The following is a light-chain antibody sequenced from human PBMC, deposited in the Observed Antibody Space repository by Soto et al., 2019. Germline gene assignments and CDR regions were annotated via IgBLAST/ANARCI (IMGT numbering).Light chain of an antibody. CDR3: QIRSNWPRII. Sequence: EIVLTQSPATLSLSPGERATLSCRASQSVGNSLAWYQQKPGQAPRLLLYDASNRATGIPARFSGSESGTDFTLTISSLEPEDFAVYYCQIRSNWPRIIFGQGTRLDIK. CDR1: QSVGNS. CDR2: DAS. J-gene: IGKJ5*01. V-gene: IGKV3-11*01.